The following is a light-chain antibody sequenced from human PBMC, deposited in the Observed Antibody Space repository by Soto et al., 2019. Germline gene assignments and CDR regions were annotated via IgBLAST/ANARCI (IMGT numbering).Light chain of an antibody. CDR1: QDIANY. J-gene: IGKJ4*01. V-gene: IGKV1-33*01. CDR3: QQYDNLPLT. Sequence: DIQMTQSPSSLSASVGDRVTITCQASQDIANYLNWYQQKAGRAPKFLIYDASNLETGVPSRFSGSGSGTDFTLTISSLQPEDIATYYCQQYDNLPLTFCGGTKVEIK. CDR2: DAS.